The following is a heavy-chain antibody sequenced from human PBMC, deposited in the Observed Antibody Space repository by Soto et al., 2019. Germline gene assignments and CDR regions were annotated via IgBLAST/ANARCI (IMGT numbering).Heavy chain of an antibody. Sequence: PSETLSLTCADSGGSISSSNWGSWVRQPPGKGQEGIGEIYHSGSTNYNPSLKSRVTISVDMSKNQFSLKLSSVTAADTAVYYCAASCVGCGGFNYYGMDVWGQGTTVT. CDR2: IYHSGST. CDR3: AASCVGCGGFNYYGMDV. J-gene: IGHJ6*02. D-gene: IGHD2-21*01. CDR1: GGSISSSNW. V-gene: IGHV4-4*02.